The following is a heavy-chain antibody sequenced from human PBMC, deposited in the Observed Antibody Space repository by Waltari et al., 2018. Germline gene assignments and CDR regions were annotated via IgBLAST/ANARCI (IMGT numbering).Heavy chain of an antibody. CDR3: ARDQRAYYYDSSGYYYDY. CDR1: GFTFSAYY. CDR2: ISSSGSTI. Sequence: QVQLVASGGGLVKPGGSLSLSCAASGFTFSAYYMSWIRQAPGKGLEWVSYISSSGSTIYYADSGKGRFTISRDNAKNSLYLQMNSLRAEDTAVYYCARDQRAYYYDSSGYYYDYWGQGTLVTVSS. J-gene: IGHJ4*02. D-gene: IGHD3-22*01. V-gene: IGHV3-11*01.